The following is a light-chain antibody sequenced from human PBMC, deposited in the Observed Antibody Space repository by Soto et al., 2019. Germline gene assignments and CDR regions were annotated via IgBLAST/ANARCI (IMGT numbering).Light chain of an antibody. CDR1: QSVLDSSNNINY. CDR2: WAS. Sequence: DIVMTQSPDSLAVSLGERATINCKSSQSVLDSSNNINYLAWYQQKPGQPPKLLIYWASTRDSGVPDRFSGNGSATDFTLTISSLQAEDVAYYYCQQYYGLESFGQGTKVEIK. J-gene: IGKJ1*01. CDR3: QQYYGLES. V-gene: IGKV4-1*01.